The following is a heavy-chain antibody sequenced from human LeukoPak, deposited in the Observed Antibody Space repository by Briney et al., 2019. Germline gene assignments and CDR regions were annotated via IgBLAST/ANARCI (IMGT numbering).Heavy chain of an antibody. Sequence: GGSLRLSCAASGFTFSTFAMIWVRQPPGKGLEWVSSIFPSGGEIHYADSVKGRFTISRDNSKNTLYLQMNSLRAEDTAVYYCAKSPGSRYYFDYWGQGTLVTVSS. J-gene: IGHJ4*02. CDR1: GFTFSTFA. V-gene: IGHV3-23*01. CDR2: IFPSGGEI. CDR3: AKSPGSRYYFDY. D-gene: IGHD3-10*01.